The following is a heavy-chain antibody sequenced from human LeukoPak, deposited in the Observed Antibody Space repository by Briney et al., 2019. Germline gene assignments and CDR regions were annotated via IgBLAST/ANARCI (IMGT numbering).Heavy chain of an antibody. J-gene: IGHJ6*03. CDR2: INHSGST. CDR3: ARGRAGRGYSYVICYYYYMDV. Sequence: GSLRLSCAASGFTFSNAWMSWIRQPPGKGLEWIGEINHSGSTNYNPSLKSRVTISVDTSKNQFSLKLSSVTAADTAVYYCARGRAGRGYSYVICYYYYMDVWGKGTTVTVSS. V-gene: IGHV4-34*01. CDR1: GFTFSNAW. D-gene: IGHD5-18*01.